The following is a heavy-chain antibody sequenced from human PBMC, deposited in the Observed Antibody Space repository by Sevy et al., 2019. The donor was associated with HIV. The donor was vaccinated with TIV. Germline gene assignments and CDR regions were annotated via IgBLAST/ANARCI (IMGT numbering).Heavy chain of an antibody. V-gene: IGHV3-23*01. CDR3: AKGPKWRSGYSYYYYMDV. Sequence: GGSLRLSCAASGFTFSSYAMSWVRQAPGKGLEWVSAISGSGGSTYYADSVKGRFTISRDNSKNTLYLQMNSLRAEDTAVYYCAKGPKWRSGYSYYYYMDVWGKRTTVTDSS. D-gene: IGHD3-3*01. J-gene: IGHJ6*03. CDR1: GFTFSSYA. CDR2: ISGSGGST.